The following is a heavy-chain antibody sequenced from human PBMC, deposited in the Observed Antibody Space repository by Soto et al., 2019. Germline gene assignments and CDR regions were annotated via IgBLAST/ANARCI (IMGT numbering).Heavy chain of an antibody. V-gene: IGHV6-1*01. D-gene: IGHD3-22*01. CDR2: TYYRSKWYN. Sequence: PAQTLSLTCAISVDSVSSNSADWNWIRQSPSRGLEWLGRTYYRSKWYNDYAVSVKSRITINPDTSKNQFSLQLNSVTPEDTAVYYCARESGPSGFVYYYYGMDVWGQGTTVTVS. J-gene: IGHJ6*02. CDR3: ARESGPSGFVYYYYGMDV. CDR1: VDSVSSNSAD.